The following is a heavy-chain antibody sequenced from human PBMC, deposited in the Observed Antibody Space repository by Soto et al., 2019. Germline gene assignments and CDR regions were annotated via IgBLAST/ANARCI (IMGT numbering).Heavy chain of an antibody. J-gene: IGHJ5*02. CDR2: IYHSGST. Sequence: PSETLSLTCAVSGGSISSSNWWSWVRQPPGKGLEWIGEIYHSGSTNYNPSLKSRVTISVDKSKNQFSLKLSSVTAADTAVYYCARGIVVVPAAIWSYHWFDPWRQGTLVTVSS. CDR3: ARGIVVVPAAIWSYHWFDP. V-gene: IGHV4-4*02. CDR1: GGSISSSNW. D-gene: IGHD2-2*02.